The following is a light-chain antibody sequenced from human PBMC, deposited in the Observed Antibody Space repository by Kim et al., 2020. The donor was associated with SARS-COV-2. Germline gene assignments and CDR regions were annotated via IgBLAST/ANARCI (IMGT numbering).Light chain of an antibody. CDR1: SPNIGSNA. CDR3: ATWDDSLDGWV. J-gene: IGLJ3*02. V-gene: IGLV1-44*01. Sequence: QSVLTQSPSASATPGQRVTISCSGSSPNIGSNAVNWYQQLPGTAPKLLIYTDDQRPSGVPDRFSGSKSGTSASLAISGLQSEDEADYYCATWDDSLDGWVFGGGTKLTVL. CDR2: TDD.